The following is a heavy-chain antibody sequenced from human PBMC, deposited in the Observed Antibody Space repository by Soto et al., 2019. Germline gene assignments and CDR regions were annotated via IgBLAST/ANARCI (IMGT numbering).Heavy chain of an antibody. CDR1: GDSVSSNSAA. V-gene: IGHV6-1*01. CDR3: ARASLHVDTAMVTGIYYYYGMDV. D-gene: IGHD5-18*01. J-gene: IGHJ6*02. Sequence: SQTLSLTCVISGDSVSSNSAAWNWIRQSPSRGLEWLGRTYYRSKWYNDYAVSVKSRITINPDTSKNQFSLQLNSVTPEDTAVYYCARASLHVDTAMVTGIYYYYGMDVWGQGTTVTVSS. CDR2: TYYRSKWYN.